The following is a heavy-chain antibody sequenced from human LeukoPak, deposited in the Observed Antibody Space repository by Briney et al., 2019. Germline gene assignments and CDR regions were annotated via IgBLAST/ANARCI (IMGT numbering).Heavy chain of an antibody. D-gene: IGHD3-10*01. Sequence: ASVKVSCKVSGHSLTELPMHWVRQAPGKGLEWMGWISAYNGNTNYAQKLQGRVTMTTDTSTSTAYMELRSLRSDDTAVYYCTSIDYYGSGTLDYWGQGTLVTVSS. CDR3: TSIDYYGSGTLDY. V-gene: IGHV1-18*01. CDR1: GHSLTELP. CDR2: ISAYNGNT. J-gene: IGHJ4*02.